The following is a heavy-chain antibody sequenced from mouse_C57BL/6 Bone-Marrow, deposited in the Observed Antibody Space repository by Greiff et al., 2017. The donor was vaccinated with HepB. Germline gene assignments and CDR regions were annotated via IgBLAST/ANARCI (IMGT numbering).Heavy chain of an antibody. D-gene: IGHD2-3*01. V-gene: IGHV5-4*01. CDR1: GFTFSSYA. CDR3: ARDDGYYWYFDV. CDR2: ISDGGSYT. J-gene: IGHJ1*03. Sequence: EVKLMESGGGLVKPGGSLKLSCAASGFTFSSYAMSWVRQTPEKRLEWVATISDGGSYTYYPDNVKGRFTISRDNDKNNLYLQMSQLKSEDTAMYYCARDDGYYWYFDVWGTGTTVTVSS.